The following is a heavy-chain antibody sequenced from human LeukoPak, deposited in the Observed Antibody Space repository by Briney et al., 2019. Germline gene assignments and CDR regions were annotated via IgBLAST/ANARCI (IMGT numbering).Heavy chain of an antibody. CDR1: GYTLTELS. V-gene: IGHV1-24*01. CDR3: AATQRYFDWLSHFDY. D-gene: IGHD3-9*01. J-gene: IGHJ4*02. Sequence: ASVKVSCKVSGYTLTELSMHWVRQAPGKGLEWMGGFDPEDGETIYAQEFQGRVTMTEDTSTDTAYMELSSLRSEDTAVYYCAATQRYFDWLSHFDYWGQGTLVTVSS. CDR2: FDPEDGET.